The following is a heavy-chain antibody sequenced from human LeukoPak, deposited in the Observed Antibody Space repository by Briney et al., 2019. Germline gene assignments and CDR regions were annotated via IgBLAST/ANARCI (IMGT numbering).Heavy chain of an antibody. CDR1: GFTFSSYW. J-gene: IGHJ4*02. CDR3: ARDRGYDSGWYLDY. CDR2: IGPSSSTI. Sequence: GGSLRLSCAASGFTFSSYWMHWVRQAPGKGLEWVSYIGPSSSTIFYADSVKGRFTISRDDGEDALYLQMNSLRDEDTAVYYCARDRGYDSGWYLDYWGQGTRVTVSS. V-gene: IGHV3-48*02. D-gene: IGHD6-19*01.